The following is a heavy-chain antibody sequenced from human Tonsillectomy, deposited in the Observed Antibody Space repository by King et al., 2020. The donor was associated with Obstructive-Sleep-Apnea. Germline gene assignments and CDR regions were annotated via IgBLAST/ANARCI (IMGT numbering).Heavy chain of an antibody. J-gene: IGHJ6*02. D-gene: IGHD3-10*01. CDR2: ISSNGGST. CDR3: VKDGPVWFGSSGMDV. V-gene: IGHV3-64D*09. CDR1: GFTFSSYA. Sequence: VQLVESGGGLVQPGGSLRLSCSASGFTFSSYAMHWVRQAPGKGLEYVSAISSNGGSTYYADSVKGRFTISRDNSKNTLYLQMSSLRAEDTAVYYCVKDGPVWFGSSGMDVWGQGTTVTVSS.